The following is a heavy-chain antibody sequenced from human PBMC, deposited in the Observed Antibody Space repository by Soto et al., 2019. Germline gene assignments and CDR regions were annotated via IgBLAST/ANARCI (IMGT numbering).Heavy chain of an antibody. CDR2: ITPLFGAP. CDR3: VWERMGEDAFDV. V-gene: IGHV1-69*01. CDR1: GGTVSAYA. J-gene: IGHJ3*01. D-gene: IGHD1-1*01. Sequence: QVQLVQSGAEGKKPGSSVKVSCQASGGTVSAYAINWVRQAPGQGLEWLGGITPLFGAPDYAQHFQGRVTIIADEPTRTAYMELSSLRSEYTAVYYCVWERMGEDAFDVWGPGTMVTVSS.